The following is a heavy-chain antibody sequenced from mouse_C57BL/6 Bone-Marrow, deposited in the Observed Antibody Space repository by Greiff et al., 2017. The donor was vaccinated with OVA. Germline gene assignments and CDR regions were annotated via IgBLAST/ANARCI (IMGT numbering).Heavy chain of an antibody. CDR3: ARGVTTVVASDY. J-gene: IGHJ2*01. D-gene: IGHD1-1*01. Sequence: EVKLMESGGGLVKPGGSLKLSCAASGFTFSDYGMHWVRQAPEQGLEWVAYISSGSSTIYYADTVKGRFTISRDNAKNTLFLQMTSLRSEDTAMYYCARGVTTVVASDYWGQGTTLTVSS. V-gene: IGHV5-17*01. CDR2: ISSGSSTI. CDR1: GFTFSDYG.